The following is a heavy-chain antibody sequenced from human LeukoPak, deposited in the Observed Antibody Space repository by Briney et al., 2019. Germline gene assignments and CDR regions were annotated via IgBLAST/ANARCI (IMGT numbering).Heavy chain of an antibody. J-gene: IGHJ3*02. V-gene: IGHV3-23*01. D-gene: IGHD5-24*01. Sequence: GSLRLSCAASGFTFSSNAMSWVRQAPGKGLEWVSLISGSGGTTNYVDSVKGRFTISRDNSKNTLYLQMNSLRAEDTAVYYCAKDLVRWAFDIWGQGTMVTVSS. CDR2: ISGSGGTT. CDR3: AKDLVRWAFDI. CDR1: GFTFSSNA.